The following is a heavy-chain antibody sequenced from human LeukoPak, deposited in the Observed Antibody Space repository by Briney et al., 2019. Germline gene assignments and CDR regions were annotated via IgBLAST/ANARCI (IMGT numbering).Heavy chain of an antibody. CDR2: IWYDGSNK. D-gene: IGHD6-6*01. Sequence: GRSLRLSCAASGFTFSSYGMHWVRQAPGKGLEWLAVIWYDGSNKYYADSVKGRFTISRDNSKNTLYLQMNSLRAEDTAVYYCARDSWAAEYSSTDGFDYWGQGTLVTVSS. J-gene: IGHJ4*02. V-gene: IGHV3-33*01. CDR1: GFTFSSYG. CDR3: ARDSWAAEYSSTDGFDY.